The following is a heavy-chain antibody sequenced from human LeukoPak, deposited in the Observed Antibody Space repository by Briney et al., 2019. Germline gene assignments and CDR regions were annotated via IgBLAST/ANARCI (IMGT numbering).Heavy chain of an antibody. V-gene: IGHV4-61*02. CDR1: GDSISSASYY. J-gene: IGHJ3*02. D-gene: IGHD5-18*01. Sequence: SETLSLTCTVSGDSISSASYYWSWIRQPAGKGLEWIGRIYTSGSTNYNPSLKSRVTMSLDASRNQFSLRLTSVTAADTAVYFCARERAGWIHALDIWGQGTIVTVSS. CDR3: ARERAGWIHALDI. CDR2: IYTSGST.